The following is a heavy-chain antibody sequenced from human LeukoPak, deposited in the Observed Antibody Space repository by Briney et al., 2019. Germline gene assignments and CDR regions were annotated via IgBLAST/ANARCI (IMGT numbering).Heavy chain of an antibody. V-gene: IGHV1-69*05. CDR2: IIPIFGTA. Sequence: SVKVSCKASGGTFSSYAISWVRQAPGQGLEWMGGIIPIFGTANYAQKFQGRATITTDESTSTAYMELSGLRSEDTAVYYCARDKGWFGELLSSYYYYYMDVWGKGTTVTVSS. J-gene: IGHJ6*03. D-gene: IGHD3-10*01. CDR3: ARDKGWFGELLSSYYYYYMDV. CDR1: GGTFSSYA.